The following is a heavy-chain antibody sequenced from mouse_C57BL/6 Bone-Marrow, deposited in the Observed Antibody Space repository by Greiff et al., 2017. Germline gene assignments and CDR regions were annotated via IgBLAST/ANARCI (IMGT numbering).Heavy chain of an antibody. Sequence: VQLQLSGAELVRPGASVQLSCTASGFNIKDDYMHWVKQRPEQGLVWIGWIVPENGDTAYASKFQGKATITADTSSNAAYLQLSSLTSEDTAVYYCTASGDWYFDVWGTGTTVTVAA. J-gene: IGHJ1*03. CDR1: GFNIKDDY. CDR2: IVPENGDT. CDR3: TASGDWYFDV. V-gene: IGHV14-4*01.